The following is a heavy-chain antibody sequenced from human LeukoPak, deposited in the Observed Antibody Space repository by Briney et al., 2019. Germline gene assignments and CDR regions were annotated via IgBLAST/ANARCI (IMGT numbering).Heavy chain of an antibody. J-gene: IGHJ4*02. D-gene: IGHD3-9*01. CDR3: ARTNFDWLLIAYFDY. Sequence: TSETLSLTCTVSGGSISSSSYYWGWIRQPPGKGLEWIGSIYYSGSTYYNPSLKSRVTISVDTSKNQFSLKLSSVTAADTAVYYCARTNFDWLLIAYFDYWGQGTLVTVSS. CDR2: IYYSGST. V-gene: IGHV4-39*01. CDR1: GGSISSSSYY.